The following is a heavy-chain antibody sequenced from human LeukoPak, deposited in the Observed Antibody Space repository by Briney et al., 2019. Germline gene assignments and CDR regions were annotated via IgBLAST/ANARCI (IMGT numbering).Heavy chain of an antibody. V-gene: IGHV5-51*01. D-gene: IGHD3-22*01. Sequence: GESLKISCKASGYSFTSYWIGWLRQMPGKGVEWMGVIYPGDSATRYSPSFQGQVTISADKSISTAYLQWSSLRASDTAMYYCARQDYDIGGYYWFDPWGQGTLVTVSS. J-gene: IGHJ5*02. CDR2: IYPGDSAT. CDR1: GYSFTSYW. CDR3: ARQDYDIGGYYWFDP.